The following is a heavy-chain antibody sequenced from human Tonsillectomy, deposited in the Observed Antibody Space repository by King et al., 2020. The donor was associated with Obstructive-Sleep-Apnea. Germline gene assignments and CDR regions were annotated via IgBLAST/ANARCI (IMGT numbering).Heavy chain of an antibody. CDR1: GFICSSYG. V-gene: IGHV3-30*02. CDR2: VRYDGTNK. J-gene: IGHJ4*02. Sequence: VQLVESGGGVVQPGGSLRISCEASGFICSSYGMNWVRQAPGKGLEWVAFVRYDGTNKYYADSVKGRFTVARDNSKNTLFLQMDSLRVEDTALYYCAKDAYSAYDGYSFDYWGQGTLVTVSS. D-gene: IGHD5-12*01. CDR3: AKDAYSAYDGYSFDY.